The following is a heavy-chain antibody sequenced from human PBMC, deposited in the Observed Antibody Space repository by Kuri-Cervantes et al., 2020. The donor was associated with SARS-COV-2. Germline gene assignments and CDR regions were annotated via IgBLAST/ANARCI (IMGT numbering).Heavy chain of an antibody. J-gene: IGHJ4*02. CDR3: AKKFESSGIAAAGTEMYFDY. CDR2: ISGSGGST. Sequence: ETLSLTCAASGLTFSSYAMSWVRQAPGKGLEWVSAISGSGGSTYYADSVKGRFTISRDNSKNTLYLQMNSLRAEDTAVYYCAKKFESSGIAAAGTEMYFDYWGQGTLVTVSS. D-gene: IGHD6-13*01. V-gene: IGHV3-23*01. CDR1: GLTFSSYA.